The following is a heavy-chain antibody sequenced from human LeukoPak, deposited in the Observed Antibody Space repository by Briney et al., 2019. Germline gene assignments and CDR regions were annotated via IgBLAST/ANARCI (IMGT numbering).Heavy chain of an antibody. CDR2: ITSSSTYI. V-gene: IGHV3-21*01. CDR1: GFTFSSYS. CDR3: AKTRSSGWEFDY. D-gene: IGHD6-19*01. J-gene: IGHJ4*02. Sequence: GGSLRLSCAASGFTFSSYSMNWVRQAPGKGLEWVSSITSSSTYIYYADSVKGRFTISRDNAKNSLYLKMNNLRAEDTAVYYCAKTRSSGWEFDYWGQGTLVTVSS.